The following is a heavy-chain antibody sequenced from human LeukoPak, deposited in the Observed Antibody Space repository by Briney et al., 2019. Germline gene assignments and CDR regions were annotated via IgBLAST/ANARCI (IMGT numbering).Heavy chain of an antibody. Sequence: ASVKVSCKDSGYTFTSYGISWVRQAPGQGLEWMGWISAYNGNTNYAQKLQGRVTMTTDTSTSTAYMELRSLRFDDTAVYYCARDYYYGSGRNYGMDVWGQGTTVTVSS. CDR3: ARDYYYGSGRNYGMDV. D-gene: IGHD3-10*01. V-gene: IGHV1-18*01. CDR1: GYTFTSYG. CDR2: ISAYNGNT. J-gene: IGHJ6*02.